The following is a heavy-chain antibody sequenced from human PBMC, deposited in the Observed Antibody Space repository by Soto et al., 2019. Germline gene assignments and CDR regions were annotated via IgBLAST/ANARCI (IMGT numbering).Heavy chain of an antibody. CDR1: GFTVSSNY. D-gene: IGHD3-10*01. V-gene: IGHV3-66*01. J-gene: IGHJ6*03. CDR3: ARVPSMVRGVRDYYYYMDV. Sequence: GGSLILSCAASGFTVSSNYMSWVRQAPGKGLEWVSVIYSGGSTYYADSVKGRFTISRDNSKNTLYLQMNSLRAEDTAVYYCARVPSMVRGVRDYYYYMDVWGKGTTVTVSS. CDR2: IYSGGST.